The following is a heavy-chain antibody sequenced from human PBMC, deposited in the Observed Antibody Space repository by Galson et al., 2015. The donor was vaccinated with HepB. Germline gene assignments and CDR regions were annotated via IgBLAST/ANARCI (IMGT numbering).Heavy chain of an antibody. CDR3: AKDGIASAGTPYYFHY. D-gene: IGHD6-13*01. J-gene: IGHJ4*02. V-gene: IGHV3-23*01. Sequence: SLRLSCAASGFRFYTYALSWVRQAPGKGLEWVPTITGTGGNTYYADSVKGRFTISKDMSKNTLYLQMNSLRVEDTAVYYCAKDGIASAGTPYYFHYWGQGTLVTVSS. CDR2: ITGTGGNT. CDR1: GFRFYTYA.